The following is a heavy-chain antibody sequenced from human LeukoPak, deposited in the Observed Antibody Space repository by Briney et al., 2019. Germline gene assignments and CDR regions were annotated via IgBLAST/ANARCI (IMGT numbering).Heavy chain of an antibody. CDR1: GFTFSSYW. CDR3: ARDRLDYYDSSGSLDY. J-gene: IGHJ4*02. D-gene: IGHD3-22*01. CDR2: IKQDGSEK. Sequence: GGSLRLSCAASGFTFSSYWMSWVRQAPGKGLEWVAHIKQDGSEKYYVDSVKGRFTISRDNAKNSLYLQMNSLRAEDTAVYYCARDRLDYYDSSGSLDYWGQGTLVTVSS. V-gene: IGHV3-7*01.